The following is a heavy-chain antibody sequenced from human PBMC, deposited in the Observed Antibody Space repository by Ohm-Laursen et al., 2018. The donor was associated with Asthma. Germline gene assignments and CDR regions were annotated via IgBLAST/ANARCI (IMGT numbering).Heavy chain of an antibody. D-gene: IGHD2-21*02. CDR3: ARRDFSGGDPSAAFDI. CDR1: GFTFSSFG. CDR2: IWYDGSNK. V-gene: IGHV3-33*01. J-gene: IGHJ3*02. Sequence: SLRLSCAASGFTFSSFGMHWVRQAPGTGLEWVALIWYDGSNKYYADSVNGRFTISRDNSKNTLYMQMNSLRAEDTAVYYCARRDFSGGDPSAAFDIWGQGTMVTVSS.